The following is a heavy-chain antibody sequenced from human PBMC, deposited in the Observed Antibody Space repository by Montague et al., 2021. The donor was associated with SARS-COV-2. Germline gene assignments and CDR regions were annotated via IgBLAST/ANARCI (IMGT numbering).Heavy chain of an antibody. D-gene: IGHD6-13*01. Sequence: SETLSLTCSVSGGSITSSSYYWGWIRQPPGKGLEWIGRISDSGRTXYNPSLKSRVTISVDTSKNQFFLNLRSMVAADTAIYYCTRDRGIAAADNYYYGMDVWDPGTTVTVSS. CDR3: TRDRGIAAADNYYYGMDV. CDR1: GGSITSSSYY. CDR2: ISDSGRT. V-gene: IGHV4-61*01. J-gene: IGHJ6*02.